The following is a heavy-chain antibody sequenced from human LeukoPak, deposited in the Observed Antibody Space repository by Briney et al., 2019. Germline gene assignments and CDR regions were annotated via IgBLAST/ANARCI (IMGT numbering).Heavy chain of an antibody. D-gene: IGHD3-3*01. CDR2: INSDGSST. V-gene: IGHV3-74*01. CDR3: AREAIFGVVRQYFFDC. CDR1: GFTFSSYW. J-gene: IGHJ4*02. Sequence: SGGSLRLSCAASGFTFSSYWMHWVRQAPGKGLVWVSRINSDGSSTSYADSVKGRFTISRDNAKNSLYLQMDSLRDEDTAVYYCAREAIFGVVRQYFFDCWGQGTLVTVSS.